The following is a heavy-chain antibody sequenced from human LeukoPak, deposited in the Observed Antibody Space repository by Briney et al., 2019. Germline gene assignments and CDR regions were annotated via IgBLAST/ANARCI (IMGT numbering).Heavy chain of an antibody. CDR2: IYYSGST. V-gene: IGHV4-31*03. D-gene: IGHD6-13*01. CDR3: AREGQAAGNWFTSNWFDP. J-gene: IGHJ5*02. CDR1: VGSISSGGYC. Sequence: PSETLSLTCTVSVGSISSGGYCWGCVRQHPGQGLEWIGYIYYSGSTYYNPSVKTRVTISVDTSKNQFSLKLSSVTAADTAVYYCAREGQAAGNWFTSNWFDPWGQGTLVTVSS.